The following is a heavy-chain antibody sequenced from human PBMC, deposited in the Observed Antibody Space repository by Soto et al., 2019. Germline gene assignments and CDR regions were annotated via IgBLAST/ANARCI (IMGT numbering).Heavy chain of an antibody. J-gene: IGHJ4*02. CDR3: ARDAAAGLHDC. CDR1: GYTFTNYG. V-gene: IGHV1-18*01. D-gene: IGHD6-13*01. CDR2: INAYNGNT. Sequence: QVQLVQSGAEVKKPGASVKVSCKASGYTFTNYGISWVRQAPGQGLEWMGWINAYNGNTKSAQKLQGRVTLTTDTSTSTAYMELRSLRSDDTAVYYCARDAAAGLHDCWGQGTLVTVSS.